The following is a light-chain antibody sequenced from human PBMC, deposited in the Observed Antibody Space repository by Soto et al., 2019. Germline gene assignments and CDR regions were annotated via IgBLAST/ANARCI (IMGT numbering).Light chain of an antibody. CDR2: DAS. CDR3: QQYGSSPRT. CDR1: QSVTSSY. V-gene: IGKV3-20*01. Sequence: EIVLTQSPGTLSLSPGERATLSCRASQSVTSSYLAWWQQKPGQAPRLLIYDASSRATGISDRFTGSGSGTDFTLTITTLEPEDFAVYYCQQYGSSPRTFGLGTKVDIK. J-gene: IGKJ1*01.